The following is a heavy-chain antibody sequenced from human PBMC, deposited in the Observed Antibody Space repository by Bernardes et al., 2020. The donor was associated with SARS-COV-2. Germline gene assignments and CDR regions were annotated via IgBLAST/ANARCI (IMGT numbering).Heavy chain of an antibody. V-gene: IGHV1-2*02. Sequence: ASVKVSCKASGYTFTGYYMHWVRQAPGQGLEWMGWINPNSGGTNYAQKFQGRVTMTRDTSISTAYMELSRLRSDDTAVYYCARHIMASITIFGVVRAGNWFDPWGQGTLVTVSS. CDR3: ARHIMASITIFGVVRAGNWFDP. D-gene: IGHD3-3*01. CDR1: GYTFTGYY. CDR2: INPNSGGT. J-gene: IGHJ5*02.